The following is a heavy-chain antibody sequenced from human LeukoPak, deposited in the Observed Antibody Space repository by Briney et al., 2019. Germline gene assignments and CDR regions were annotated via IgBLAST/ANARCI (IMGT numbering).Heavy chain of an antibody. J-gene: IGHJ4*02. Sequence: GGPLRLSCAASGFTFSASAKHWVRRASGKGLEWVGRIRGKDNTYATDYAGSVKGRFTISRDDSKNTAYLQINSLKTDDTAVYYCSTPVTALTYWGQGTLVTVSS. CDR2: IRGKDNTYAT. V-gene: IGHV3-73*01. CDR3: STPVTALTY. D-gene: IGHD4-17*01. CDR1: GFTFSASA.